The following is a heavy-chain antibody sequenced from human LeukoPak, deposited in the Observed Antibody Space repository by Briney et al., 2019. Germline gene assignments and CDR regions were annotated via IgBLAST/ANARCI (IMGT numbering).Heavy chain of an antibody. J-gene: IGHJ4*02. CDR2: ISGSGGST. CDR1: GFTFSSYA. V-gene: IGHV3-23*01. CDR3: AKMSVRKATLGGFDF. Sequence: AGGSLRLSCAASGFTFSSYAMSWVRQAPGKGLEWVSAISGSGGSTYYADSVKGRFTISRDNSKNTLYLQMNSLRAEDTAVYYRAKMSVRKATLGGFDFWGQGTLVTVSS. D-gene: IGHD3-16*01.